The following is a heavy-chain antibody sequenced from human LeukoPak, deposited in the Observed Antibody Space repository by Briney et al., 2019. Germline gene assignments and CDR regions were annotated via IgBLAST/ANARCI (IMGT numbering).Heavy chain of an antibody. CDR3: AREYGSYSDY. CDR1: GFTFTNYW. CDR2: IDRDGSEK. J-gene: IGHJ4*02. Sequence: GGSLRLSCAASGFTFTNYWMSWVRQAPGRGLEWVASIDRDGSEKYYGDYVKGRFTISRDNAKNSLYLQMNSLRAEDTALYHCAREYGSYSDYWGQGTLVTVSS. V-gene: IGHV3-7*03. D-gene: IGHD1-26*01.